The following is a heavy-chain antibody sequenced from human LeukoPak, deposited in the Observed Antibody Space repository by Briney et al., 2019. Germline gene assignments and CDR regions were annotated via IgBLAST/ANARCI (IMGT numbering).Heavy chain of an antibody. CDR2: IGIRGDT. Sequence: GGSLRLSCAASGFTFIDYDMHWDRQVIGKGLEWVSAIGIRGDTHYSGSVKGRFTISSENAESSLYLQMNSLRAEDTAVYYCARGGIQVSGIDEFDYWGQGTLVTVSS. D-gene: IGHD6-19*01. CDR3: ARGGIQVSGIDEFDY. J-gene: IGHJ4*02. V-gene: IGHV3-13*01. CDR1: GFTFIDYD.